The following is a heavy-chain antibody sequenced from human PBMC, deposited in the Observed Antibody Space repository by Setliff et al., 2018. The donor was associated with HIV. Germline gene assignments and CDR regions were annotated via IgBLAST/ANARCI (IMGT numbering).Heavy chain of an antibody. CDR1: GYTFTSYA. Sequence: GASVKVSCKASGYTFTSYAMHWVRQAPGQRLEWMGWSNAGNGNTNYAEKLKGRVTLTKDTSTSTAYMELRSLRSDDTAIYYCARDQENMIVTFYDYGMDVWGQGTTVTVSS. J-gene: IGHJ6*02. CDR3: ARDQENMIVTFYDYGMDV. V-gene: IGHV1-3*01. CDR2: SNAGNGNT. D-gene: IGHD2-21*01.